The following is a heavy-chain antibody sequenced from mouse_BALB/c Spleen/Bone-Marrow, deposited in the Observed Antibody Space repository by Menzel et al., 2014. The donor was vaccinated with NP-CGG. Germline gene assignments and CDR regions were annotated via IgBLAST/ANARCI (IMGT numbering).Heavy chain of an antibody. Sequence: LQESGPELVKPGASVKISCKASGYTFTDYYINWVKQKPGQGLEWIGWIYPGSGNTNYNEKFKGKATLTVDTSSSTAYMQLGSLTSEDTAVYFCARILYWYFDVWGAGTTVTVSS. V-gene: IGHV1-84*02. CDR1: GYTFTDYY. CDR3: ARILYWYFDV. CDR2: IYPGSGNT. J-gene: IGHJ1*01.